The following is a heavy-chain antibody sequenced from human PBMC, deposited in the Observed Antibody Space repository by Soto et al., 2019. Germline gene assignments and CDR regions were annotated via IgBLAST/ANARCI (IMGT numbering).Heavy chain of an antibody. D-gene: IGHD4-4*01. CDR1: GFTFDDYA. J-gene: IGHJ3*02. Sequence: PGGSLRLSCAASGFTFDDYAMHWVRQAPGKGLEWVSGITWNSGSIGYADSVKGRFTISRDNAKNSLYLQINSPRVEDTALYYCAKDMTPASDTFDIWGQGTMVTVSS. CDR2: ITWNSGSI. V-gene: IGHV3-9*01. CDR3: AKDMTPASDTFDI.